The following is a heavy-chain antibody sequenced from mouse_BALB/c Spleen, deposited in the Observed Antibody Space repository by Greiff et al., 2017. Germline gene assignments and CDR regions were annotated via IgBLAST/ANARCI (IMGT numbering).Heavy chain of an antibody. Sequence: VHLVESGPGLVAPSQSLSITCTVSGFSLTSYGVHWVRQPPGKGLEWLGVIWAGGSTNYNSALMSRLSISKDNSKSQVFLKMNSLQTDDTAMYYCARGRYDEDLYAMDYWGQGTSVTVSS. CDR3: ARGRYDEDLYAMDY. D-gene: IGHD2-14*01. CDR1: GFSLTSYG. CDR2: IWAGGST. J-gene: IGHJ4*01. V-gene: IGHV2-9*02.